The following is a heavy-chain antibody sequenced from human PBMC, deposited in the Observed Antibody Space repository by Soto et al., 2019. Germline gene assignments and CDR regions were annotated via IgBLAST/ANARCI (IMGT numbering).Heavy chain of an antibody. J-gene: IGHJ6*02. CDR1: GYAFTSCG. V-gene: IGHV1-18*01. Sequence: ASLKVPCKSSGYAFTSCGIIWVRQAPGQGLEWMGWISAYNGNTNYAQKLQGRVTMTTDTSTSTAYMELRSLRSDDTAVYYCARDDFGSSGMDVWGQGTKVTVSS. D-gene: IGHD6-6*01. CDR3: ARDDFGSSGMDV. CDR2: ISAYNGNT.